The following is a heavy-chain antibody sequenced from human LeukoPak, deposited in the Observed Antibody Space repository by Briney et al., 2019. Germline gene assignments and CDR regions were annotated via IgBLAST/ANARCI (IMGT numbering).Heavy chain of an antibody. D-gene: IGHD3-9*01. CDR3: ARSVLRYFDWLFGDAFDI. CDR2: IYYSGST. CDR1: GGAISSYY. Sequence: SETLSLTCTVSGGAISSYYWSWIRQPPGKGLEWIGYIYYSGSTNYNPSLKSRVTISVDTSKNQFSLKLSTVTAADPGLYYCARSVLRYFDWLFGDAFDIWGQGTMVTVSS. J-gene: IGHJ3*02. V-gene: IGHV4-59*12.